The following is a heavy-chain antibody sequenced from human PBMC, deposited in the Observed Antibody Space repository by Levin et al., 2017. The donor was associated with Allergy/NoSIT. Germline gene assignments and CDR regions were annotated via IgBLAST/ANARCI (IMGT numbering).Heavy chain of an antibody. CDR1: GFTFDDYT. D-gene: IGHD6-19*01. Sequence: GGSLRLSCAASGFTFDDYTMHWVRQAPGKGLEWVSLISWDGGSTYYADSVKGRFTISRDNSKNSLYLQMNSLRTEDTALYYCAKDSAAVAGVTQPLDYWGQGTLVTVSS. J-gene: IGHJ4*02. CDR3: AKDSAAVAGVTQPLDY. V-gene: IGHV3-43*01. CDR2: ISWDGGST.